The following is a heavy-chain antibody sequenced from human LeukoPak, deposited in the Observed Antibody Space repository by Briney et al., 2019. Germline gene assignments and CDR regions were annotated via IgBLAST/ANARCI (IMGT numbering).Heavy chain of an antibody. D-gene: IGHD3-22*01. V-gene: IGHV3-21*01. CDR1: GFTFSSYS. CDR3: ARDRHPTYYYDSSGYFGVGDACDI. Sequence: GGSLRLSCAASGFTFSSYSMNWVRQAPGKGLEWVSSISSSSSYIYSADSVKGRFTISRDSAKNSLYLQMNSLRAEDTAVYYCARDRHPTYYYDSSGYFGVGDACDIWGQGTMVTVSS. J-gene: IGHJ3*02. CDR2: ISSSSSYI.